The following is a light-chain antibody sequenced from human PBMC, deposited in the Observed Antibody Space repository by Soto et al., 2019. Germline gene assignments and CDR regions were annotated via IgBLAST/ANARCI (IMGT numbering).Light chain of an antibody. CDR3: QQRSLLIT. CDR1: QSVGDY. J-gene: IGKJ5*01. V-gene: IGKV3-11*01. CDR2: QTS. Sequence: EIALTKSPATLSLSPGERATLYCRASQSVGDYLGWYQHRPGQAPRVLIYQTSIRAAGIPARFSASGSGTDSTLTISDVQPEDFALYYCQQRSLLITLGQGTRLEI.